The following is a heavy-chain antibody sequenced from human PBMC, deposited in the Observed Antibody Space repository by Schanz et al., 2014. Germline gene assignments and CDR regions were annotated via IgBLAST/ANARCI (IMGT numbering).Heavy chain of an antibody. CDR1: EFTFSTDA. CDR2: ISGSSRTI. D-gene: IGHD1-26*01. V-gene: IGHV3-48*01. CDR3: ARGGSGSHYRLDY. J-gene: IGHJ4*02. Sequence: EVQLVESGGGVVQPGRSLRLSCAASEFTFSTDAMSWVRQAPGKGLEWVSYISGSSRTIYYADSMKGRFTVSRDNAENALYLQMNSLRAEDTGLYFCARGGSGSHYRLDYWGQGTLVTVSS.